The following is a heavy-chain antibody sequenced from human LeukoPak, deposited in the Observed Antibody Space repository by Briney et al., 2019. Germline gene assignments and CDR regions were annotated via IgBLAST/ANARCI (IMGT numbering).Heavy chain of an antibody. CDR3: ARSRETEYYYDSSGYSHFNWFDP. J-gene: IGHJ5*02. D-gene: IGHD3-22*01. V-gene: IGHV4-34*01. CDR1: GGSFSGYY. CDR2: INHSGST. Sequence: SETLSLTCAVYGGSFSGYYWSWIRQPPGKGLEWIGKINHSGSTNYNPSLKSRVTISVDTSKNQFSLKLSSVTAADTAVYYCARSRETEYYYDSSGYSHFNWFDPWGQGTLVTVSS.